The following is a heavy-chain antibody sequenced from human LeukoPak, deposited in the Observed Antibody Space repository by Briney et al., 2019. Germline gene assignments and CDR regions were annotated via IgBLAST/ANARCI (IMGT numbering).Heavy chain of an antibody. J-gene: IGHJ4*02. D-gene: IGHD6-19*01. CDR1: GFTFSSYA. CDR3: AKVSISSGWYSAFDY. V-gene: IGHV3-23*01. Sequence: PGGSLRLSCAASGFTFSSYAMSWVRQAPGKGLEWVSAISGSGGSTDYADSVKGRFTISRDNSKNTLYLQMNSLRAEDTAVYYCAKVSISSGWYSAFDYWGQGTLVTVSS. CDR2: ISGSGGST.